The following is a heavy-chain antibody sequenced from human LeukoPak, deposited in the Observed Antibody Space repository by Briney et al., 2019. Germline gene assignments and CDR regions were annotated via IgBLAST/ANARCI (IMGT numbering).Heavy chain of an antibody. V-gene: IGHV4-34*01. D-gene: IGHD6-6*01. J-gene: IGHJ5*02. Sequence: SETLSLTCAVYGESFSGYYWSWIRQPPGKGLEWIGEINHSGSTNYNPSLKSRVTISVDTSKNQFSLKLSSVTAADTAVYYCARGQLAYNWFDPWGQGTLVTVSS. CDR1: GESFSGYY. CDR2: INHSGST. CDR3: ARGQLAYNWFDP.